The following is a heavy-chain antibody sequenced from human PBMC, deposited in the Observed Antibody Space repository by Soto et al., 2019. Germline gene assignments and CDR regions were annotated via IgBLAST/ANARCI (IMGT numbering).Heavy chain of an antibody. CDR3: AREGPAPYYYCGMDV. CDR2: ISAYNGNT. V-gene: IGHV1-18*01. CDR1: GYSFTTYG. J-gene: IGHJ6*02. Sequence: QVQLVQSGGEVKKPGASVKVSCKTSGYSFTTYGISWVRQAPGQGREWMGWISAYNGNTNYAQKLQDRVTMTTDTSTSTAYMELRSLRSDDTAVYYCAREGPAPYYYCGMDVWGQGSTVTVSS.